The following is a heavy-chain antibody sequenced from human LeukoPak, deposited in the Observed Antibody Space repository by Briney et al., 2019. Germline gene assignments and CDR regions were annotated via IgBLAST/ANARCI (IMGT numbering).Heavy chain of an antibody. CDR2: IYYSGST. CDR3: ARRRITMVRGVISRFDP. Sequence: PSETLSLTCTVSGGSISSSSYYWGWIRQPPGKGLEWIGSIYYSGSTYYNPSLKSRVTISVDTSKNQFSLKLSSVTAADTAVYYCARRRITMVRGVISRFDPWGRGTLVTVSS. D-gene: IGHD3-10*01. J-gene: IGHJ5*02. V-gene: IGHV4-39*01. CDR1: GGSISSSSYY.